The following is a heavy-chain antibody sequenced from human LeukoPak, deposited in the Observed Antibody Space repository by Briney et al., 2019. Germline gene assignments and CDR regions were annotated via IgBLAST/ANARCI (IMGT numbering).Heavy chain of an antibody. CDR3: AKDGGYSYGWRKAFDI. CDR1: GFTFSSYA. CDR2: ISGSGGST. D-gene: IGHD5-18*01. J-gene: IGHJ3*02. V-gene: IGHV3-23*01. Sequence: GGSLRLSCAASGFTFSSYAMSWVRQAPGKGLEWVSAISGSGGSTYYADSVKGRFTISRDTSKNTLYLQMNSLRAEDTAVYYCAKDGGYSYGWRKAFDIWGQGTMVTVSS.